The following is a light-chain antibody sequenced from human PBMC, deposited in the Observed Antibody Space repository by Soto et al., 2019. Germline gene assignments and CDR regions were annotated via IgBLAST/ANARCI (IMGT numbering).Light chain of an antibody. CDR3: QQASSFPPT. J-gene: IGKJ4*01. CDR2: ATS. V-gene: IGKV1D-12*01. CDR1: QGVSTW. Sequence: DIQMTQSPSSVSASVGDRVDITCRASQGVSTWLAWYQQKPGKAPTLLIYATSTLQSGVPSRFSGSGSGTYFTLSISSLHPEDFATYYCQQASSFPPTFGGGTKVEI.